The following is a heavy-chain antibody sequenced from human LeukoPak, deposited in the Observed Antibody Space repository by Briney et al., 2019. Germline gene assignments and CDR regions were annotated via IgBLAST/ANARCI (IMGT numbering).Heavy chain of an antibody. J-gene: IGHJ3*02. CDR1: GFSFSSYW. Sequence: GGSLRLSCAGSGFSFSSYWMHWVRQAPGKGLVWVSRINSDGSSTSYADSVKGRFTISRDNAKNTLYLQMNSLRAEDTAVYYCARDRMKSSSWYDGDAFDIWGQGTMVTVSS. CDR3: ARDRMKSSSWYDGDAFDI. D-gene: IGHD6-13*01. CDR2: INSDGSST. V-gene: IGHV3-74*01.